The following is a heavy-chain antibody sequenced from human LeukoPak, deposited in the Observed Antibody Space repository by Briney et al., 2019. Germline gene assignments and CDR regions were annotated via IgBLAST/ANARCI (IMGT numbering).Heavy chain of an antibody. CDR2: ISWNSGSI. CDR3: AKDRITIFGVVMDQ. CDR1: GFTFDDYA. V-gene: IGHV3-9*01. Sequence: GGSLRLSCAASGFTFDDYAMHWVRQAPGKGLEWVSGISWNSGSIGYADSVKGRFTISRDNAKNSLYLQMNSLRADDTAVYYCAKDRITIFGVVMDQWGQGTLVTVSS. J-gene: IGHJ4*02. D-gene: IGHD3-3*01.